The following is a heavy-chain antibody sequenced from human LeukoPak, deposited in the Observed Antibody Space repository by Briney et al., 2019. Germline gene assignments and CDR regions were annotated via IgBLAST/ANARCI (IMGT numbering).Heavy chain of an antibody. D-gene: IGHD1-26*01. CDR1: GGSFSGYY. CDR2: INHSGST. V-gene: IGHV4-34*01. Sequence: SETLSLTCAVYGGSFSGYYWSWIRQPPGKGLEWIGEINHSGSTNYNPSLKSRVTISVDTSKNQFSLKLSSVTAADTAVYYCARDRGAGGWVDPWGQGTLVTVSS. CDR3: ARDRGAGGWVDP. J-gene: IGHJ5*02.